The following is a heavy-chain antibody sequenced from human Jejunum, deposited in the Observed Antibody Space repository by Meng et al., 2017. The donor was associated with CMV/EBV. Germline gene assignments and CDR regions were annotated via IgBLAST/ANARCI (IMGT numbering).Heavy chain of an antibody. J-gene: IGHJ4*02. CDR1: GFTFTNYW. V-gene: IGHV3-7*04. CDR2: LKQDGSEK. D-gene: IGHD6-19*01. CDR3: GGGGGWVSEY. Sequence: CEASGFTFTNYWMEWVRQAPGKGLEWVANLKQDGSEKYYVDSVKGRFTISRDNAKNSLYLQMNSLRAEDTAVYYCGGGGGWVSEYWGQGTLVTVSS.